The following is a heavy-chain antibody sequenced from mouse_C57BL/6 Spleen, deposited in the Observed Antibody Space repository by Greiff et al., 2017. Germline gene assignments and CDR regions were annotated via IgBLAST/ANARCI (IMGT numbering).Heavy chain of an antibody. Sequence: QVQLQQPGAELVKPGASVKMSCKASGYTFTSYWITWVKQRPGQGLEWIGDIYPGSGSTNYNEKFKSKATLTVDTSSSTAYMQLSSLTSEDSAVYYCARKLLRHEAMDYWGQGTSVTVSS. CDR3: ARKLLRHEAMDY. CDR2: IYPGSGST. CDR1: GYTFTSYW. V-gene: IGHV1-55*01. J-gene: IGHJ4*01. D-gene: IGHD1-2*01.